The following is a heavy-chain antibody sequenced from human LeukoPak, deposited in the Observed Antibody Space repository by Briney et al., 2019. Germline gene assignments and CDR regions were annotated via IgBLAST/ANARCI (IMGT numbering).Heavy chain of an antibody. CDR3: ATKQWLAPPPDS. J-gene: IGHJ4*02. V-gene: IGHV3-74*01. CDR2: INTDGTVT. Sequence: GGSLRLSCAASGFIFSKYWMLWVRQAPGKGLESVSRINTDGTVTTYADSVKGRFTVSRYNADNTMFLQMNSVRDEDTAVYYCATKQWLAPPPDSWGQGTPVTVSS. D-gene: IGHD6-19*01. CDR1: GFIFSKYW.